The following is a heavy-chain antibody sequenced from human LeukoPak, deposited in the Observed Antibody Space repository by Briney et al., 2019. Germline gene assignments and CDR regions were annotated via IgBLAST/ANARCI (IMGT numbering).Heavy chain of an antibody. D-gene: IGHD4-17*01. Sequence: SETLSLTCTVSGGSVSSGSYYWSGIRQHPGKGLEWIGYIYYSGSTYYNPSLKSRVTISVDTSKNQFSLKLSSVTAADTAVYYCARATYGDYFIDYWGQGTLVTVSS. CDR1: GGSVSSGSYY. J-gene: IGHJ4*02. CDR3: ARATYGDYFIDY. V-gene: IGHV4-31*03. CDR2: IYYSGST.